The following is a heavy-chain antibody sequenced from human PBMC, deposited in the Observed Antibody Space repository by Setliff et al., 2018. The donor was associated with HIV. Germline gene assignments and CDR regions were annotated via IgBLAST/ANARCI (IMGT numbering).Heavy chain of an antibody. Sequence: GSLRLSCAASGFTFSSYSMHWVRQAPGKGLEWVAAISNVETYKHYADSVRGQFTISRDSSKNTLYLQMNNLRAEDTAVYYCARTVPAPGPERNNFDIWGKGKMV. J-gene: IGHJ3*02. CDR1: GFTFSSYS. D-gene: IGHD6-13*01. V-gene: IGHV3-30-3*01. CDR3: ARTVPAPGPERNNFDI. CDR2: ISNVETYK.